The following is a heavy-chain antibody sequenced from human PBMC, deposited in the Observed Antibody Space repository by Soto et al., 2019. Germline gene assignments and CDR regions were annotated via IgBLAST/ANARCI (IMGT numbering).Heavy chain of an antibody. CDR3: ARDVGLQHDTGYYDFWSGKNNWFDP. CDR1: GGSISGHH. J-gene: IGHJ5*02. V-gene: IGHV4-59*11. D-gene: IGHD3-3*01. Sequence: ASETLSLTCTVSGGSISGHHWSWIRQPPGKGLQYIGYISYSGSTNYNPSLKSRVTISVDTSNNQFSLRLSSVTAADTAVYYCARDVGLQHDTGYYDFWSGKNNWFDPWGQGILVTVSS. CDR2: ISYSGST.